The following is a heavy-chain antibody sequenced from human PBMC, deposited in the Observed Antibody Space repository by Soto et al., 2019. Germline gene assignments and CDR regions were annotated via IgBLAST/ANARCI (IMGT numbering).Heavy chain of an antibody. V-gene: IGHV4-39*01. CDR3: ARLGLGYCSSTSCALRY. CDR2: IYYSVST. D-gene: IGHD2-2*01. J-gene: IGHJ4*02. Sequence: QLQLQESGPGLVKPSETLSLTCTVSGGSISSSSYYWGWIRQPPGKGLEGIGSIYYSVSTYYNPSLKRRVTISVDTTKNQFSLKLSSVTAADTAVYYGARLGLGYCSSTSCALRYWGQGTLVTVSS. CDR1: GGSISSSSYY.